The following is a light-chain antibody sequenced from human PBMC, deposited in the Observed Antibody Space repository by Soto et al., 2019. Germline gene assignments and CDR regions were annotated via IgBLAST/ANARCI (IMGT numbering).Light chain of an antibody. V-gene: IGKV3-20*01. J-gene: IGKJ4*01. CDR2: GAS. CDR1: QSVSSSY. Sequence: EIVLTQSPGTLSLSPGERATLSCRASQSVSSSYLAWYQQKPGQAPRLLIYGASSRATGIPDRFSGSGSGTVFTLTISRLEPEDFAVYYCQQYGSAPPITFGGGTKVEIK. CDR3: QQYGSAPPIT.